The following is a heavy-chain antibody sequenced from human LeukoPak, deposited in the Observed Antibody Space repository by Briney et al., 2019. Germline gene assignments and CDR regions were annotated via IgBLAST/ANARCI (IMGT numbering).Heavy chain of an antibody. CDR1: GGSISSYY. D-gene: IGHD7-27*01. CDR3: ARFSPRAMGNYLDF. Sequence: SETLSLTCTVSGGSISSYYWSWIRQPPGKGLEWIGYIYYSGSTNHNPSLKSRVTISVDKSANQFSLNLSSVTAADTAVYYCARFSPRAMGNYLDFWGQGTLVTVSS. J-gene: IGHJ4*02. CDR2: IYYSGST. V-gene: IGHV4-59*12.